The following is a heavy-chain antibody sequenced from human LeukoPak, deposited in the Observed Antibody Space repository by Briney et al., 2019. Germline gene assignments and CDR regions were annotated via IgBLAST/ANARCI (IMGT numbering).Heavy chain of an antibody. V-gene: IGHV4-38-2*02. CDR3: ASQLLGYCSSTSCPDY. D-gene: IGHD2-2*01. CDR2: MFHSGST. J-gene: IGHJ4*02. CDR1: GYSISSGYY. Sequence: SETLSLTCTVSGYSISSGYYWGWIRQPPGKGLEWIGSMFHSGSTYYNPSLKSRVTMSVDTSKNQFSLKLSSVTAADTAVYYCASQLLGYCSSTSCPDYWGQGTLVTVSS.